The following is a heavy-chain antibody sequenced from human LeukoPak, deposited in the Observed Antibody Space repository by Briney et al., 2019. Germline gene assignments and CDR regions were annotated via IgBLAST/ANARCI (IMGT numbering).Heavy chain of an antibody. V-gene: IGHV1-24*01. D-gene: IGHD3-3*01. CDR2: FDPEDAET. CDR1: GYTLTELS. CDR3: ASTGKGISIFG. Sequence: GASVKVSCKVSGYTLTELSMHWVRQAPGKGLEWMGGFDPEDAETIYAQKFQGKITMTEDTSTDTAYMERNSLRSEDTAVYYCASTGKGISIFGWGQGTLVTVSS. J-gene: IGHJ4*02.